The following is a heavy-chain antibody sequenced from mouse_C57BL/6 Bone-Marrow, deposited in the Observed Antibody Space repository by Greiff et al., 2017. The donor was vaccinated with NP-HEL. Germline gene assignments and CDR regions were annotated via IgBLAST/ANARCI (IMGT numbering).Heavy chain of an antibody. CDR3: ARDYYGTSTRRYFDV. CDR1: GYTFTSYW. J-gene: IGHJ1*03. D-gene: IGHD1-1*01. CDR2: INPSNGGT. V-gene: IGHV1-53*01. Sequence: QVQLKQPGTELVKPGASVKLSCKASGYTFTSYWMHWVKQRPGQGLEWIGNINPSNGGTNYNEKFKSKATLTVDKSSSTAYMQLSSLTSEDSAVYYCARDYYGTSTRRYFDVWGTGTTVTVSS.